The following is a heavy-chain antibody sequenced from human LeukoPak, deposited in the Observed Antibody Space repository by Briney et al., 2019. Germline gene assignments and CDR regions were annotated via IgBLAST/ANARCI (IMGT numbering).Heavy chain of an antibody. CDR3: ARDRIDY. Sequence: PGGSLRLSCVASGFTFSSYGMHWVRQAPGKGLEWVASIHPDANNKHCADSVKGRFTISRDNSKNTLYLQMNSLRAEDTAVYYCARDRIDYWGQGTLVTVSS. V-gene: IGHV3-30*02. J-gene: IGHJ4*02. CDR2: IHPDANNK. CDR1: GFTFSSYG.